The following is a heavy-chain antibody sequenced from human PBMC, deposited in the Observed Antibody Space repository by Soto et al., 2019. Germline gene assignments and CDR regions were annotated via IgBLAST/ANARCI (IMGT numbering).Heavy chain of an antibody. CDR3: AGVGGPTVTAPDY. V-gene: IGHV1-69*01. J-gene: IGHJ4*02. D-gene: IGHD4-17*01. Sequence: QVQLVQSGAEVKKPGSSVKVSCKASGGTFSSYAISWVRQAPGQGLEWMGGIIPIFGTANYAQKFQGRVTITADEATSTAYMGLSSLRYEAPAVYYGAGVGGPTVTAPDYWGQGTLVTVSS. CDR2: IIPIFGTA. CDR1: GGTFSSYA.